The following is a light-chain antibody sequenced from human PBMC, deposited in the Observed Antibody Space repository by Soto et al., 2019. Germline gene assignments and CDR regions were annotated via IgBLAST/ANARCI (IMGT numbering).Light chain of an antibody. J-gene: IGLJ2*01. Sequence: QSALTQPASVSGSPGQSITISCTGTSSDVGGYNSVSWYQQHPAKAPKLIIYDVSNRPSGVSNRFSGSKSGNTASRTISGLQAEDEADYYCSSYTSSSTLLFGGGTKLTV. V-gene: IGLV2-14*01. CDR2: DVS. CDR1: SSDVGGYNS. CDR3: SSYTSSSTLL.